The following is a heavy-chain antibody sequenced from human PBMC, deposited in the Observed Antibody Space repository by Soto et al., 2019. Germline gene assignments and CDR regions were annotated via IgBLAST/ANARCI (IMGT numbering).Heavy chain of an antibody. CDR3: ALFCSGYYPLYYMDV. V-gene: IGHV1-18*01. CDR2: ISAYNGNT. Sequence: ASVKVSCKASGYTFTSYGISWVRQAPGQGLEWMGWISAYNGNTNYAQKLQGRVTMTTDTSTSTAYMELRSLRSDDTAVYYCALFCSGYYPLYYMDVWGKGTTVTVSS. CDR1: GYTFTSYG. J-gene: IGHJ6*03. D-gene: IGHD3-3*01.